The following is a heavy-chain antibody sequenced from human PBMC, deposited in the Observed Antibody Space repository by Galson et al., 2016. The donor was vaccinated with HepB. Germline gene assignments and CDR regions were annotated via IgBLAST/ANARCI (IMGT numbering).Heavy chain of an antibody. CDR2: IYSSGIT. CDR1: GGSINDYY. J-gene: IGHJ6*03. D-gene: IGHD6-13*01. V-gene: IGHV4-4*07. Sequence: SETLSLTCTVSGGSINDYYWSWIRQPAEKGLEWVGRIYSSGITNYNPSLKSRVAMSVDTSKNQLSLRLSSVTAADTAVYYCARAYSHMGIAAVFHSFYMDVWGKGTTVTVSS. CDR3: ARAYSHMGIAAVFHSFYMDV.